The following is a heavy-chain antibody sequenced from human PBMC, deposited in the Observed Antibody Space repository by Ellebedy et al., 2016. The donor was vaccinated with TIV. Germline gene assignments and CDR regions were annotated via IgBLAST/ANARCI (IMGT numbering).Heavy chain of an antibody. CDR3: AKGRGGGSDSSAPRYYFDS. CDR2: ISSSSSYI. D-gene: IGHD6-19*01. CDR1: GFTFSSYG. Sequence: GESLKISCAASGFTFSSYGMNWVRQAPGKGLEWVSSISSSSSYIYYADSVKGRFTISRDNAQNSLYLQMNSLRAEDTAVYYCAKGRGGGSDSSAPRYYFDSWGLGTLVTVSS. J-gene: IGHJ4*02. V-gene: IGHV3-21*01.